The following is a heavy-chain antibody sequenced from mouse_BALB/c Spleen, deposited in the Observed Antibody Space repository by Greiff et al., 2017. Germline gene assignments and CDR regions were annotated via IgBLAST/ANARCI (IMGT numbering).Heavy chain of an antibody. D-gene: IGHD2-1*01. Sequence: VQVVESGGGLVQPGGSLKLSCAASGFTFSSYTMSWVRQTPEKRLEWVAYISNGGGSTYYPDTVKGRFTISRDNAKNTRYLQMSSLKSEDTAMYYCANLLGAMDYWGQGTSVTVSS. CDR3: ANLLGAMDY. CDR1: GFTFSSYT. CDR2: ISNGGGST. V-gene: IGHV5-12-2*01. J-gene: IGHJ4*01.